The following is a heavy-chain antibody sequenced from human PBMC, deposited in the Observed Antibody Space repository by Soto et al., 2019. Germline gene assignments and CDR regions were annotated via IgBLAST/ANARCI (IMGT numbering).Heavy chain of an antibody. Sequence: EVQLVESGGGLVQPGRSLRLSCAASGFTFDDYAMHWVRQAPGKGLEWVSGISWNSGSIGYAESVKGRFTISRDNAKNSLYLQMNSLRAEDTALYYCAKDRGWERDAFDIWGQGTMVTVSS. J-gene: IGHJ3*02. CDR3: AKDRGWERDAFDI. CDR2: ISWNSGSI. CDR1: GFTFDDYA. V-gene: IGHV3-9*01. D-gene: IGHD1-26*01.